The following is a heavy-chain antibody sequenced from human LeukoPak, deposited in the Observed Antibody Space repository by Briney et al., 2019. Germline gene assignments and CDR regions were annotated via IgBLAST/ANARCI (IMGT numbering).Heavy chain of an antibody. J-gene: IGHJ4*02. Sequence: AGGSLRLSCAASGFTFSSYGMSWVRQAPGKGLEWVGFIRSKIYGGTPEYAASVKGRFTISRDDSKGVAYLQMNSLKTEDTAVYYCTRDQTPYYWGQGTLVTVSS. CDR1: GFTFSSYG. CDR2: IRSKIYGGTP. CDR3: TRDQTPYY. V-gene: IGHV3-49*04.